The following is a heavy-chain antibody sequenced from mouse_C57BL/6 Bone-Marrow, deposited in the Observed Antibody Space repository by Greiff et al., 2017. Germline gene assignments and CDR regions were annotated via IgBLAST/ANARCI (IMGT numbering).Heavy chain of an antibody. D-gene: IGHD3-2*02. CDR3: ARLDSSGPYAMDY. CDR2: ISSGGSYT. CDR1: GFTFSSYG. V-gene: IGHV5-6*01. Sequence: EVNVVESGGDLVKPGGSLKLSCAASGFTFSSYGMSWVRQTPDKRLEWVATISSGGSYTYYPDSVKGRFTISRDNAKNTLYLQMSSLKSEDTAMYYGARLDSSGPYAMDYWGQGTSVTVSS. J-gene: IGHJ4*01.